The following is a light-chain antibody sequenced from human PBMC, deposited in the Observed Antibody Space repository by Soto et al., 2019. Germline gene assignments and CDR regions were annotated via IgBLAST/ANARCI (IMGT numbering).Light chain of an antibody. CDR1: SSDFNTDNY. V-gene: IGLV2-8*01. CDR2: EVY. Sequence: QSVLTQPPSASGSLGQSVTISCTGTSSDFNTDNYVSWYQHHPDKAPKLMIYEVYKWPSGVPDRFSGSKSGNTASLTVSGLQAEDEADYYCSSYAGSNLVFGGGTKLTVL. J-gene: IGLJ2*01. CDR3: SSYAGSNLV.